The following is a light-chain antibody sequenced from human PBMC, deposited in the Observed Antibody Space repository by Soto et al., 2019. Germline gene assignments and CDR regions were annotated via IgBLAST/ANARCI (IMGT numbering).Light chain of an antibody. Sequence: EIVLTQSPGTLSLSPGEGGTLSCRASQTVRSSYLAWYQQKPGQAPRLLIYSASSRATGTPDRFSGSGFGTQFTLTISRLEPEDFAVYYCQQYGSSPLTFGGGTKVDIK. CDR1: QTVRSSY. J-gene: IGKJ4*01. CDR3: QQYGSSPLT. CDR2: SAS. V-gene: IGKV3-20*01.